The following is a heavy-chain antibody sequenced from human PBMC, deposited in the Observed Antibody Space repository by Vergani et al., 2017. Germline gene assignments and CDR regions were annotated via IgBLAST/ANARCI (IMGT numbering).Heavy chain of an antibody. CDR2: INPSGGST. Sequence: QVQLVQSGAEVKKPGASVKVSCKASGYTFTSYYMHRVRQAPGQGLEWMGIINPSGGSTSYAQKFQGRVTMTRDTSTSTVYMELSSLRSEDTAVYYCARDPFPPYYYDSSGYYHDAFDIWGQGTMVTVSS. J-gene: IGHJ3*02. V-gene: IGHV1-46*01. CDR3: ARDPFPPYYYDSSGYYHDAFDI. D-gene: IGHD3-22*01. CDR1: GYTFTSYY.